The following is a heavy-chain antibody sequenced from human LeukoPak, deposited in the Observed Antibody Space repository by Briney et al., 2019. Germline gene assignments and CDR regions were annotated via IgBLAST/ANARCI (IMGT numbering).Heavy chain of an antibody. V-gene: IGHV3-33*01. CDR3: ARDGTGSNSGWYIH. J-gene: IGHJ4*02. CDR2: IWYDGSNK. CDR1: GFTFSSHG. D-gene: IGHD6-19*01. Sequence: GGSLRLSCAASGFTFSSHGMHWVREAPGKGLEWVAVIWYDGSNKYYADSVKGRFTISRDNSKNTLYLQMNSLRAEDTAVYYCARDGTGSNSGWYIHWGQGALVTVSS.